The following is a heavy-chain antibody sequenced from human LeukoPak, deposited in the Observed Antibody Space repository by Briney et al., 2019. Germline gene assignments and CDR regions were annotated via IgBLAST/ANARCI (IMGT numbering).Heavy chain of an antibody. CDR1: GYTFTSYA. V-gene: IGHV1-3*01. Sequence: ASVKVSCKASGYTFTSYAMHWVRQAPGQRLEWMGWINAGNGNTKYSQKFQGRVTITRDTSASTAYMELSSRRSEDTAVYYCTTEEYTGSYYHIWGQGTLVTVSS. J-gene: IGHJ4*02. D-gene: IGHD1-26*01. CDR3: TTEEYTGSYYHI. CDR2: INAGNGNT.